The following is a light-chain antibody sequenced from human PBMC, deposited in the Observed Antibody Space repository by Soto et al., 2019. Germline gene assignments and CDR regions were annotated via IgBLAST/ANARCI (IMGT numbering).Light chain of an antibody. J-gene: IGKJ1*01. CDR2: DAS. Sequence: EIVLTQSPATLSLSPGERATLSCRASQSVSSYLAWYQQKPGQAPRLLIYDASNRATGIPARFSGSWSGTDFTLTISSLEPEDFSVYYCQQRSNWPQWTFGQGTKVEIK. CDR3: QQRSNWPQWT. V-gene: IGKV3-11*01. CDR1: QSVSSY.